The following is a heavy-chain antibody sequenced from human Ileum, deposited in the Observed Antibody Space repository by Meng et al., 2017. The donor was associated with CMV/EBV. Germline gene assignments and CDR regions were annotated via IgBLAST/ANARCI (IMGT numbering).Heavy chain of an antibody. D-gene: IGHD2-2*02. Sequence: KASGYTYTSYYLHWVQQAPGQGLEWMGIINPSGDNTTYAQKFQGRVTMTRDTSTSTVYMELSSLRSEDTAVYYCARGVPAAIRYFQHWGQGTLVTVSS. J-gene: IGHJ1*01. CDR1: GYTYTSYY. V-gene: IGHV1-46*01. CDR2: INPSGDNT. CDR3: ARGVPAAIRYFQH.